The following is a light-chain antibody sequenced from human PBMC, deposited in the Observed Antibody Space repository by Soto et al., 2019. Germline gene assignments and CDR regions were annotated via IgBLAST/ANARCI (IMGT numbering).Light chain of an antibody. CDR3: HQYSSAPYT. V-gene: IGKV3-20*01. Sequence: EIVLTQSPGTLSLSPGETATLSCRASQTIGNIFLFWYLQKPGQAPRLLIYGASSRATGIPDRFSGSGSGTDFTLTINRLEPEDFAVYYCHQYSSAPYTFGQGTNLEIK. CDR1: QTIGNIF. J-gene: IGKJ2*01. CDR2: GAS.